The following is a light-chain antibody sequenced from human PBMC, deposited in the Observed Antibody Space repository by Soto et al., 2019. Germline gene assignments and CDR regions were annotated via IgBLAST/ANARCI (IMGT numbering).Light chain of an antibody. CDR2: EVS. V-gene: IGLV2-14*01. CDR3: SSYTSSTTLEGV. Sequence: QSALTQPASVSGFPGQSITISCTGTSSDVGGYNYVSWYQQHPGKAPKLMIYEVSNRPSGVSNRFSGSKSGNTASLTISGLQAEDEADYYCSSYTSSTTLEGVFGTGTKLTVL. CDR1: SSDVGGYNY. J-gene: IGLJ1*01.